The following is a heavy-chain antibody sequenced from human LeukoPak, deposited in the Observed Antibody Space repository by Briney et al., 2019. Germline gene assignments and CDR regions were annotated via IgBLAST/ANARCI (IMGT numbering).Heavy chain of an antibody. V-gene: IGHV1-24*01. CDR2: FDPENGET. J-gene: IGHJ4*02. Sequence: ASVKVSCTVSGYTLTELSVHWVRQAPGKGLEWMGGFDPENGETIYAQSFQGRLTMTEDTSTDTAYMELSSLRSEDTAVYYCAEATDYFDYWGQGTLVTVSS. CDR1: GYTLTELS. CDR3: AEATDYFDY.